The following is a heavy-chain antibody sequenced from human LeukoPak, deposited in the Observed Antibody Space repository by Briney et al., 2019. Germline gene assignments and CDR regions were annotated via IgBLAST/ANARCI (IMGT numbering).Heavy chain of an antibody. V-gene: IGHV4-59*01. D-gene: IGHD4-23*01. CDR3: ARGYGGNTLDY. J-gene: IGHJ4*02. Sequence: SETLSLTCTVSGGSISSYYWSWIRRPPGKGLEWIGYIYYSGSTNYNPSLKSRVTISVDTSKNQFSLKLSSVTAADTAVYYCARGYGGNTLDYWGQGTLVTVSS. CDR2: IYYSGST. CDR1: GGSISSYY.